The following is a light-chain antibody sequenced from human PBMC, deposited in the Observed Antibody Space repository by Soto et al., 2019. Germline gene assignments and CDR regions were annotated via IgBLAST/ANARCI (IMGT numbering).Light chain of an antibody. V-gene: IGLV2-23*01. CDR1: SSDVGNYDL. J-gene: IGLJ1*01. CDR3: AAWDDSLNIYV. CDR2: EGS. Sequence: QSVLTQPASVSGSPGQSITIACTGTSSDVGNYDLVSWYQQLPGKAPKFILYEGSKRPSGVSNRFSGSKSGNTASLTISGLQAEDEADYYCAAWDDSLNIYVFGTGTKVNV.